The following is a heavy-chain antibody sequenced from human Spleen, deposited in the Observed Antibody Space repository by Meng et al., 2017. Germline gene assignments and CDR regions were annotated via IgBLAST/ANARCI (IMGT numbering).Heavy chain of an antibody. J-gene: IGHJ4*02. Sequence: QVQLVQSGAEVKKPGASVKVSCKPSGYNFPDYYIHWVRQAPGQGLEWMGRIDPKNGDTHYAQKFQGRVTMTGDTSISTAYMELSSLRSDDTAIYYCARDGGNYDFDYWGQGTLVTVSS. CDR3: ARDGGNYDFDY. V-gene: IGHV1-2*06. CDR2: IDPKNGDT. CDR1: GYNFPDYY. D-gene: IGHD1-7*01.